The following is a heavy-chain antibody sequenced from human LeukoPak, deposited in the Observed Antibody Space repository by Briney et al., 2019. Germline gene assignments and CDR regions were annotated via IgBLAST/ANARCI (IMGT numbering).Heavy chain of an antibody. CDR2: INEDGSQK. CDR3: VRDIDH. V-gene: IGHV3-7*04. CDR1: GFTFGTCW. Sequence: PGGSLRLSCAASGFTFGTCWMSWVRQAPGKGLEWVANINEDGSQKDYLDSAKGRFTISRGNAKDSLYLQMSSLRAEDAAIYYCVRDIDHWGQGTLVTVSS. J-gene: IGHJ4*02.